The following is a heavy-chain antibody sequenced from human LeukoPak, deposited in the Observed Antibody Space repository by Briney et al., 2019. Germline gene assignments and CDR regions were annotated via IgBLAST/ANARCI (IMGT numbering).Heavy chain of an antibody. CDR2: ISSDNGYT. J-gene: IGHJ6*03. V-gene: IGHV1-18*04. CDR1: RSTVAIYG. CDR3: ARAGSGRYYYYMDV. Sequence: ASVRVSCKASRSTVAIYGISWVRQAPGQGLEWMGWISSDNGYTNYAQKFQGRVTMTTDTSTNTAYMELGSLRSDDTAVYYCARAGSGRYYYYMDVWGKGTTVTVSS. D-gene: IGHD3-10*01.